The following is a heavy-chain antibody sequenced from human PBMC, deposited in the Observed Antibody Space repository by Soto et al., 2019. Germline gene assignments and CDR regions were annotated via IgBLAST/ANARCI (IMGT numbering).Heavy chain of an antibody. CDR1: GGSISSYY. CDR2: IYYSGST. CDR3: ARLGDIVVVPASDAFDI. J-gene: IGHJ3*02. Sequence: SETLSLTCTVSGGSISSYYWSWIRQPPGKGLEWIGYIYYSGSTNYNPSLKSRVTISVDTSKNQFSLKLSSVTAADTAVYYCARLGDIVVVPASDAFDIWGQGTMVTVSS. V-gene: IGHV4-59*08. D-gene: IGHD2-2*01.